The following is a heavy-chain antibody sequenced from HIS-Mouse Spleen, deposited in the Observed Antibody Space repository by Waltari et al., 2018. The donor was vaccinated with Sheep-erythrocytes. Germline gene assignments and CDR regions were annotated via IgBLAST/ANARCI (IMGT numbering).Heavy chain of an antibody. CDR1: GFTFSSYW. CDR3: ARAVAGTPDAFDI. CDR2: KKQDGSEK. D-gene: IGHD1-7*01. J-gene: IGHJ3*02. Sequence: EVQLVESGGGLVQPGGSLRLSCAASGFTFSSYWMSWVRQAPGKGLEWWANKKQDGSEKYYVDSVKGRFPISRDNAKNSLYLQMNSLRAEDTAVYYCARAVAGTPDAFDIWGQGTMVTVSS. V-gene: IGHV3-7*01.